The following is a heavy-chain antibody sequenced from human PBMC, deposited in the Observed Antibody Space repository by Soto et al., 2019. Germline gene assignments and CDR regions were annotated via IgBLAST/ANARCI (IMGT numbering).Heavy chain of an antibody. V-gene: IGHV3-30-3*01. J-gene: IGHJ6*02. CDR2: ISYDGSNK. D-gene: IGHD5-12*01. CDR1: GFTFSSYA. CDR3: ARDYYRFNSGYGFSMDV. Sequence: GSLRLSCAASGFTFSSYAMHWVRQAPGKGLEWVAVISYDGSNKYYADSVKGRFTISRDNSKNTLYLQMNSLRAEDTAVYYCARDYYRFNSGYGFSMDVWGQGTTVTV.